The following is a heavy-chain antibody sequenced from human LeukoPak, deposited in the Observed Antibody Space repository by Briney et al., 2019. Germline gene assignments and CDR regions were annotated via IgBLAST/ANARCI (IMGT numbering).Heavy chain of an antibody. V-gene: IGHV3-30*02. CDR1: GFTFSSYG. Sequence: GGSLRLFCAASGFTFSSYGMHWVRQAPGKGLEWVAFIRYDGSNKYYADSVKGRFTISRDNSKNTLYLQMNSLRAEDTAVYYCAKGPMTTVTDVGDWYFDLWGRGTLVTVSS. D-gene: IGHD4-17*01. J-gene: IGHJ2*01. CDR3: AKGPMTTVTDVGDWYFDL. CDR2: IRYDGSNK.